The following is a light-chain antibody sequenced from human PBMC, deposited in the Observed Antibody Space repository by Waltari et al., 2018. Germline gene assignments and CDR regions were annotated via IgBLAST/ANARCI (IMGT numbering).Light chain of an antibody. Sequence: QTVVPQEPSLTVSPRGTVTLTCASSTGAVTSGFYPSWFQQKPGQPPRALIYSTNNKHSWTPARFSGSLLGGKAALTLSGVQVEDEAEYYCLLYYGGAQVFGGGTKLTVL. CDR2: STN. CDR1: TGAVTSGFY. J-gene: IGLJ3*02. V-gene: IGLV7-43*01. CDR3: LLYYGGAQV.